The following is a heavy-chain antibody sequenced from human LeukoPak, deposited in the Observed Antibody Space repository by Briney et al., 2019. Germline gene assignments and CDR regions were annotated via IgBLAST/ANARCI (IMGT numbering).Heavy chain of an antibody. CDR1: GGTFSSYA. CDR2: IIPMFGPA. V-gene: IGHV1-69*01. CDR3: ARGDREYYYYYYMDV. Sequence: SVKVSCKASGGTFSSYAITWVRQAPGQGLEWMGGIIPMFGPANYAQKFQGRVTITADESTSTAYMELSSLRSEDTAVYYCARGDREYYYYYYMDVWGKGTTVTVSS. J-gene: IGHJ6*03.